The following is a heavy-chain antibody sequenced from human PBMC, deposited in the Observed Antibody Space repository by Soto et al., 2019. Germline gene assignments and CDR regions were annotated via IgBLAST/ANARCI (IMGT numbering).Heavy chain of an antibody. Sequence: QITLKESGPTLVKPTQTLTLTCTFSGFSLSTRGVGVGWVRQPPGKALEWLTLIYWDDDKYYSPSVKRRLTIXKXXSKTQVVLTMTNMDPVDTATYYCAVVFYSSSQFDYWGQGTLVTVSS. CDR3: AVVFYSSSQFDY. CDR1: GFSLSTRGVG. CDR2: IYWDDDK. D-gene: IGHD6-13*01. J-gene: IGHJ4*02. V-gene: IGHV2-5*02.